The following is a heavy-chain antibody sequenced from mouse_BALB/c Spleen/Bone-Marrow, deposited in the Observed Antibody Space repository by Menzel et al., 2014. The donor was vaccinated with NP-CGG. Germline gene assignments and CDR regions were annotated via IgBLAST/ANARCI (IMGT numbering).Heavy chain of an antibody. J-gene: IGHJ3*01. CDR1: GFTFXDYY. CDR3: VRDGDYRYAWFSY. D-gene: IGHD2-14*01. CDR2: ISDGGTYT. Sequence: EVQLVESGGGLVKPGGSLKLSCAASGFTFXDYYMYWVRQTPEKRLEWVATISDGGTYTYYSDSVKGRFTISRDKAKNNLYLQMTNLMSEDTAMYRCVRDGDYRYAWFSYWGQGTLVTVSA. V-gene: IGHV5-4*02.